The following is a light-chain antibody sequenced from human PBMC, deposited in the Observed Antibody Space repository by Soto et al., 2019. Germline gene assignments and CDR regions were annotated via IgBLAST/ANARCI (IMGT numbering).Light chain of an antibody. J-gene: IGKJ5*01. V-gene: IGKV3-20*01. CDR1: QSVSRNY. Sequence: EIVLTQSPGTLSLSPGERATLSCRAIQSVSRNYLAWYQQKPGQAARLLVYGASSRVTGIPDRFSGSGSGTDFTLTISRLEPEDFAVYYCQQYGSSALITFGQGTRLEIK. CDR3: QQYGSSALIT. CDR2: GAS.